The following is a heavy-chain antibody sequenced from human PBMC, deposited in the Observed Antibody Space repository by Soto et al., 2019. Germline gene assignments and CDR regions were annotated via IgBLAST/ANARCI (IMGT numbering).Heavy chain of an antibody. J-gene: IGHJ4*02. D-gene: IGHD6-13*01. V-gene: IGHV3-30-3*01. CDR1: GFTFSSYA. CDR3: ARGYSSSSAAFDY. Sequence: QVQLVESGGGVVQPGRSLRLSCAASGFTFSSYAMHWVRQAPGKGLEWVAIISYDASNKYYADSVKGRFTISRDNSKSPLYLQMNSLRTEDTAVYYCARGYSSSSAAFDYWGQGTLVTVSS. CDR2: ISYDASNK.